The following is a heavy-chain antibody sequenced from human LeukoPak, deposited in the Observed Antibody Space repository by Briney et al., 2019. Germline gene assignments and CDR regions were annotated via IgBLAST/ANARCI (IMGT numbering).Heavy chain of an antibody. CDR2: IIPILGIA. CDR1: GGTFSSYA. J-gene: IGHJ6*02. Sequence: GASVKVSCKASGGTFSSYAISWVRQAPGQGLEWMGRIIPILGIANYAQKFQGRVTITADKSTSTAYMELSSLRSEDTAVYYCARARGIMGATRSYYYYGMDVWGQGTTVTVSS. D-gene: IGHD1-26*01. V-gene: IGHV1-69*04. CDR3: ARARGIMGATRSYYYYGMDV.